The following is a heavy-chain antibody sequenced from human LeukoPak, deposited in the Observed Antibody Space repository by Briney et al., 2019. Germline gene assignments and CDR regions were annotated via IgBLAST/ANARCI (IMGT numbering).Heavy chain of an antibody. Sequence: GGPLRLSCAASGFTFSSYAMSWVRQAPGKGLEWVSAISGSGGSTYYADSVKGRLTISRDNSKNTLYLQMNSLRAEDTAVYYCARDGGYSGYDSYYYYYGMDVWGQGTTVTVSS. J-gene: IGHJ6*02. V-gene: IGHV3-23*01. D-gene: IGHD5-12*01. CDR3: ARDGGYSGYDSYYYYYGMDV. CDR2: ISGSGGST. CDR1: GFTFSSYA.